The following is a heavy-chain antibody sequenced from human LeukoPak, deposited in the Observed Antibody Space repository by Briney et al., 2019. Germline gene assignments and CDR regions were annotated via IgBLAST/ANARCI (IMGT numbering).Heavy chain of an antibody. J-gene: IGHJ4*02. D-gene: IGHD6-19*01. Sequence: GGSLRLSCAASGFTFSGYAMSWVRQAPGKGLEWVSAISNNGNSTYYADSVKGRFTISRDNSKNTLYLQMNSLRAEDTAIYYCAKDRVAGSRKFDYWGQGALVTVSS. CDR2: ISNNGNST. CDR3: AKDRVAGSRKFDY. V-gene: IGHV3-23*01. CDR1: GFTFSGYA.